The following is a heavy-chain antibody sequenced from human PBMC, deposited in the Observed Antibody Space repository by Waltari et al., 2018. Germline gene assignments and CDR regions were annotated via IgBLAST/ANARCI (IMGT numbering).Heavy chain of an antibody. Sequence: QVQLVQSGAEVKKPGASVKVSCKASGYTFTSYYMHWVRQAPGQGLEWMGIINPSVGSTSSAKKVQGRVTMTRDTSTSTVYMELSSLRSEDTAVYYCAREWSGGWFDPWGQGTLVTVSS. D-gene: IGHD3-10*01. J-gene: IGHJ5*02. CDR1: GYTFTSYY. CDR2: INPSVGST. CDR3: AREWSGGWFDP. V-gene: IGHV1-46*01.